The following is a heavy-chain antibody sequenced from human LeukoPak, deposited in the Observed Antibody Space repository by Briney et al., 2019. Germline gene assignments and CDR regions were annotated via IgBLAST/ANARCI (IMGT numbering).Heavy chain of an antibody. CDR1: GYTFTGYY. D-gene: IGHD1-26*01. CDR2: INPDSGGT. CDR3: ASDIGGTTPLFDY. Sequence: ASVKVSCKASGYTFTGYYIHWVRQAPGQGPEWMGWINPDSGGTNYAQKFQGRVTMSRDTSISTAYMEVSRLRSEDTAVYYCASDIGGTTPLFDYWGQGTLVTVSS. J-gene: IGHJ4*02. V-gene: IGHV1-2*02.